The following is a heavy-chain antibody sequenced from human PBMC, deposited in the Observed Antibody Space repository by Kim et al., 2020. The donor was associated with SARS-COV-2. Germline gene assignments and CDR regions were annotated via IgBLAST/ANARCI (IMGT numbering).Heavy chain of an antibody. V-gene: IGHV3-33*06. CDR3: AKDLGQWLTGGRYYGMDV. D-gene: IGHD6-19*01. Sequence: VKGRFTITRDNSKKTLYLQMNSLRAEDTAVYYCAKDLGQWLTGGRYYGMDVWGQGTTVTVSS. J-gene: IGHJ6*02.